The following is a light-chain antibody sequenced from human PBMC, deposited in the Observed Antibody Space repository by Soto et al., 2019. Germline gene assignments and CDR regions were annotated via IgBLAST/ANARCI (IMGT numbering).Light chain of an antibody. CDR3: QRTYNAP. CDR2: TAS. Sequence: DIQMTQSPSTLSASVGDTVTITCRASQTISRWLAWYQQKPGKAPRLLIYTASTLESGVPSRFSASGSGTDFTLTISSLQPEDVATYYGQRTYNAPFGGGTKVDI. V-gene: IGKV1-5*01. J-gene: IGKJ4*01. CDR1: QTISRW.